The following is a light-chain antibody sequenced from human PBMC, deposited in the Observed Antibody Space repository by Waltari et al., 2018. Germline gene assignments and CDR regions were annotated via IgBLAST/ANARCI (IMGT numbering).Light chain of an antibody. Sequence: SSDLTQAPSLSVALGPTVRLTCQGDSLRRYYSRWYQQRPGQAPILVLYGPDNRPSGIPDRFSGSTSGNTASLTITGAQAEDEADYYCHSRETFSTRLFGGGTRLTV. CDR1: SLRRYY. CDR2: GPD. J-gene: IGLJ2*01. V-gene: IGLV3-19*01. CDR3: HSRETFSTRL.